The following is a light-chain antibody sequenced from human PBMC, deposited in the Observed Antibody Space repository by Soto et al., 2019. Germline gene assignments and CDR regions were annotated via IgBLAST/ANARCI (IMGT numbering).Light chain of an antibody. J-gene: IGLJ2*01. CDR2: ENN. CDR1: SSNIGNNY. Sequence: QSVLTQPPSVSAAPGQKVTISCSGSSSNIGNNYVSWYQQLPGTAPKLLIYENNKRPSGIPDRFSGSKSGTSATLGITGLQTGDEAVYYSGTCDSSLSAVVFAGGTKLTVL. CDR3: GTCDSSLSAVV. V-gene: IGLV1-51*02.